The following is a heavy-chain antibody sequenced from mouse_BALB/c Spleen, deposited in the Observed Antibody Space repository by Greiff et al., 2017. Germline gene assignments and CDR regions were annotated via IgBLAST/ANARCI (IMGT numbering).Heavy chain of an antibody. Sequence: VKLVESGPGLVAPSQSLSITCTVSGFSLTSYGVHWVRQPPGKGLEWLGVIWAGGSTNYNSALMSRLSISKDNSKSQVFLKMNSLQTDDTAMYYWARGYGSSNYYALDYWGQGTSVTVSS. CDR2: IWAGGST. CDR1: GFSLTSYG. D-gene: IGHD1-1*01. CDR3: ARGYGSSNYYALDY. V-gene: IGHV2-9*02. J-gene: IGHJ4*01.